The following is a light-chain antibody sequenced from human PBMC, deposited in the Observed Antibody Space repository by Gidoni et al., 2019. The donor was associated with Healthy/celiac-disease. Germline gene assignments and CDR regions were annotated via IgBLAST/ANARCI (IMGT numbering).Light chain of an antibody. CDR3: QAWDSSTVI. CDR2: QDS. V-gene: IGLV3-1*01. J-gene: IGLJ2*01. CDR1: KLGDKY. Sequence: SYELTQPPSVSVTPGQTASITCSGDKLGDKYACWYQQKPGQSPVLVSYQDSKRTSGIPDRFSGSNSGNTATLTISGTQAMDEADYYCQAWDSSTVIFGGGTKLTVL.